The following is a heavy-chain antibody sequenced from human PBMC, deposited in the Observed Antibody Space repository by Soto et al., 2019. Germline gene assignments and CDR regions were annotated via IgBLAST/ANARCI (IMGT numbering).Heavy chain of an antibody. V-gene: IGHV1-18*01. CDR3: ARHRAQYYYCYGMDV. CDR1: GYTFTSYG. CDR2: ISAYNGNT. J-gene: IGHJ6*02. Sequence: QVQLVQSGAEVKKPGASVKVSCKASGYTFTSYGISWVRQAPGQGLEWMGWISAYNGNTNYAQKLQGRVTMTTDTSKXTAYMELRSLRADDTAVYYCARHRAQYYYCYGMDVWGQGTTVTVSS.